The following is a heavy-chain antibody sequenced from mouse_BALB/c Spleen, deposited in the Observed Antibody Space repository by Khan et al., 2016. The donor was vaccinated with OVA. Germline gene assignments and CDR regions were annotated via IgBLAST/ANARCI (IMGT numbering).Heavy chain of an antibody. J-gene: IGHJ4*01. CDR2: INYSGST. Sequence: EVELVESGPGLVNPSQSLSLTCTVTGYSITSDYAWNWIRQFPGNKLEWMGYINYSGSTNYNPALKSLISITRDTSKNQFFLQLNSVNTEDTATYYCARDGSRYNYAMDYWGQGTSVTVAS. CDR1: GYSITSDYA. CDR3: ARDGSRYNYAMDY. V-gene: IGHV3-2*02. D-gene: IGHD2-3*01.